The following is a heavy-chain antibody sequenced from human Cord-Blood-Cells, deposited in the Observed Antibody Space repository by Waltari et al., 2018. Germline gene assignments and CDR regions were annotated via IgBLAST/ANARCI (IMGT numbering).Heavy chain of an antibody. J-gene: IGHJ6*03. CDR1: GGPISSYY. V-gene: IGHV4-59*01. D-gene: IGHD2-15*01. CDR3: ARDRRGCSGGSCYYRGYYYYYMDV. Sequence: QVQLQESGPGLVKPSETLSLPCTVSGGPISSYYWSWIRQPPGKGLEWLGYIYYSGSTNYNPSLKSRVTISVDTSKNQFSLKLSSVTAADTAVYYCARDRRGCSGGSCYYRGYYYYYMDVWGKGTTVTVSS. CDR2: IYYSGST.